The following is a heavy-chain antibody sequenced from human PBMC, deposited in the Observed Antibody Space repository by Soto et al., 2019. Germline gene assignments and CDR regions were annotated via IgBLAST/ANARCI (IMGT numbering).Heavy chain of an antibody. D-gene: IGHD7-27*01. Sequence: QVQLLQSGAEVKNPGASVKVSCKASGYRFTTYGITCVRLAPGQGLEGLGGISTYNGNTDYAQNLQDRVTMTTETSTSTAYMEVTSLTSDDTAVYYCARGLGTNGLDVWGQGTTVTVSS. CDR2: ISTYNGNT. V-gene: IGHV1-18*04. CDR3: ARGLGTNGLDV. J-gene: IGHJ6*02. CDR1: GYRFTTYG.